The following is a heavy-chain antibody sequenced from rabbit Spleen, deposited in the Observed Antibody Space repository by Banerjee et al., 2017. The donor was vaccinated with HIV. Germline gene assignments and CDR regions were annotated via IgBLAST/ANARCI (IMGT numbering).Heavy chain of an antibody. CDR1: GFGFSSYY. J-gene: IGHJ4*01. V-gene: IGHV1S7*01. CDR3: ARDLPDVIGWNFGW. Sequence: QLKESGGGLVQPGGSLKLSCKASGFGFSSYYMNWVRQAPGKGLEWIGYIDPIFGSTYYASWVNGRFTISSHNAQNTLYLQLNSLTAADTATYFCARDLPDVIGWNFGWWGPGTLVTVS. CDR2: IDPIFGST. D-gene: IGHD1-1*01.